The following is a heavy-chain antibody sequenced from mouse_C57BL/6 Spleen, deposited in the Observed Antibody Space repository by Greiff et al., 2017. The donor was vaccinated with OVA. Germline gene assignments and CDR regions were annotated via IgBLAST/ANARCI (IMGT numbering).Heavy chain of an antibody. Sequence: QVHVKQSGAELVKPGASVKMSCKASGYTFTSYWITWVKQRPGQGLEWIGDIYPGSGSTNYNEKFKSKATLTVDTSSSTAYMQLSSLTSEDSAVYYCARGAYGYNWYFDVWGTGTTVTVSS. V-gene: IGHV1-55*01. CDR2: IYPGSGST. CDR3: ARGAYGYNWYFDV. CDR1: GYTFTSYW. J-gene: IGHJ1*03. D-gene: IGHD2-2*01.